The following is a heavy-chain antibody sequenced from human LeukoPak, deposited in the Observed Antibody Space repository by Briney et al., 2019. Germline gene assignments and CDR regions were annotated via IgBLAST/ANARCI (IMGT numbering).Heavy chain of an antibody. Sequence: PSETLSLTCAVYGGSFSGYYWSWIRQPPGKGLEWIGEINHSGSTNYNPSLKSRVTISVDTSKNQFSLKLSSVTAADTAVYYCARAIYGDYGFLDYWGQGTLVTVSS. J-gene: IGHJ4*02. CDR2: INHSGST. D-gene: IGHD4-17*01. CDR1: GGSFSGYY. CDR3: ARAIYGDYGFLDY. V-gene: IGHV4-34*01.